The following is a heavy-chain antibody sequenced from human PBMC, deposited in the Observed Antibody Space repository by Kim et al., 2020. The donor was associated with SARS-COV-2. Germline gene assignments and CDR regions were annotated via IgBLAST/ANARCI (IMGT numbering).Heavy chain of an antibody. D-gene: IGHD7-27*01. J-gene: IGHJ4*02. Sequence: GGSLRLSCAASGFTFNNYGMHWVRQAAGKGLEWVAGIWYDGSNKYYADSVKGRFTISRDNSKNTLYVQMNSLRAEDTAVYFCATDRKDWGRRSGFDYWGQGTLVTVSS. V-gene: IGHV3-33*01. CDR3: ATDRKDWGRRSGFDY. CDR1: GFTFNNYG. CDR2: IWYDGSNK.